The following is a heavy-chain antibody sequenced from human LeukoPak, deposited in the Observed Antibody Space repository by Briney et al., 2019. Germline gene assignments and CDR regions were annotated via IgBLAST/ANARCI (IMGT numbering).Heavy chain of an antibody. CDR1: GFTFSSYS. V-gene: IGHV3-30*18. CDR2: ISYDGSNK. D-gene: IGHD4-17*01. J-gene: IGHJ5*02. CDR3: AKDLTTVTTAEVPIP. Sequence: LAGGSLRLSCAASGFTFSSYSMNWVRQAPGKGLEWVAVISYDGSNKYYADSVKGRFTISRDNSKNTLYLQMNSLRAEDTAVYYCAKDLTTVTTAEVPIPWGQGTLVTVSS.